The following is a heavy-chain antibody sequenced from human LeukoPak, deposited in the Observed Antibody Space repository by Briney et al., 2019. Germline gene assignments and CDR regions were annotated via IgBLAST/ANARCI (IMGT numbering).Heavy chain of an antibody. CDR2: IDPSDSYT. V-gene: IGHV5-10-1*01. CDR3: ATESSGYDRTRWGMDV. Sequence: GESLKISCKGSGYSFTSYWISWVCQMPGKGLEWMGRIDPSDSYTNYSPSFQGHVTISADKSISTAYLQWSSLKASDTAMYYCATESSGYDRTRWGMDVWGKGTTVTVSS. CDR1: GYSFTSYW. D-gene: IGHD5-12*01. J-gene: IGHJ6*04.